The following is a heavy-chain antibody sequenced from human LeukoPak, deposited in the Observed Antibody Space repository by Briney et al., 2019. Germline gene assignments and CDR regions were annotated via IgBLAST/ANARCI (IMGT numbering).Heavy chain of an antibody. D-gene: IGHD7-27*01. Sequence: GGSLRLSCAASGFTFSSYAMSWVRQAPGKGLEWVSAISGSGGSTYYADSVKGRFTISRDNSKNTLYLQMNSLGAEDTAVYYCAKDPWGTGDVYWGQGTLVTVSS. V-gene: IGHV3-23*01. CDR1: GFTFSSYA. CDR3: AKDPWGTGDVY. J-gene: IGHJ4*02. CDR2: ISGSGGST.